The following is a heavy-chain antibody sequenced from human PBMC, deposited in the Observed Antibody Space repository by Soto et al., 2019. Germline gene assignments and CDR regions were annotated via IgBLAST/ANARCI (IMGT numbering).Heavy chain of an antibody. CDR3: ASTFWSAQITRNYYYYYMDV. V-gene: IGHV3-7*01. D-gene: IGHD3-3*01. CDR1: GFTFSSYW. Sequence: EVQLVESGGGLVQPGGSLRLSCAASGFTFSSYWMSWVRQAPGKGLEWVANIKQDGSEKYYVDSVKGRFTISRDNAKNSLYLQMNSLRAEDTAVYYCASTFWSAQITRNYYYYYMDVWGKGTTVTVSS. J-gene: IGHJ6*03. CDR2: IKQDGSEK.